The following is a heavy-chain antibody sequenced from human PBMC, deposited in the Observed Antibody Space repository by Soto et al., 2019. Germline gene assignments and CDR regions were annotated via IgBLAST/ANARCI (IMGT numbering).Heavy chain of an antibody. V-gene: IGHV5-10-1*01. D-gene: IGHD2-8*01. CDR2: IDPSDSRT. CDR3: ARHDSNGDLDF. Sequence: PGESLKISCEASGYMFPIYHISWVRQMPGKGLEWVGKIDPSDSRTMYRPSSRARITISVDKSINTAYLEWGRLKASDTAMYYCARHDSNGDLDFWGQGTQVTVS. CDR1: GYMFPIYH. J-gene: IGHJ4*02.